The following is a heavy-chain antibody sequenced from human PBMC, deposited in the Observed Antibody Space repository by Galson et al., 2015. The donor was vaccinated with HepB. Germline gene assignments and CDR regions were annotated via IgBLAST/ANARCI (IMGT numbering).Heavy chain of an antibody. V-gene: IGHV3-74*01. D-gene: IGHD1-26*01. J-gene: IGHJ4*02. Sequence: SLRLSCAASGFTFSSYWMHWVRHAPGKGLVWVSGIKRDGSTTTYADSVKGRFTISRDNAKNTLYLQMNSLRAEDTAVYYCTRGSGSYYWGQGTLVTVSS. CDR2: IKRDGSTT. CDR1: GFTFSSYW. CDR3: TRGSGSYY.